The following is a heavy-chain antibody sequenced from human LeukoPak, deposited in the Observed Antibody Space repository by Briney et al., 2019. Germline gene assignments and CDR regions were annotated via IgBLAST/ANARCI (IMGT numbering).Heavy chain of an antibody. D-gene: IGHD6-19*01. CDR1: GGTFSSYA. V-gene: IGHV1-69*13. J-gene: IGHJ4*02. Sequence: SVKVSCKASGGTFSSYAISWVRQAPGQGLEWMGGIIPIFGTANYAQKFQGRVTITADESTSTAYMELSSLRSEDTAVYYCARDRRGGWTFDYWGQGTLVTVSS. CDR3: ARDRRGGWTFDY. CDR2: IIPIFGTA.